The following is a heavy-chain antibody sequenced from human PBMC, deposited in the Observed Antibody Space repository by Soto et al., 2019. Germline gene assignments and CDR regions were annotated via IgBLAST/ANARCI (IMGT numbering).Heavy chain of an antibody. CDR2: IWDDGSNK. D-gene: IGHD6-6*01. CDR3: ARDVSSRAYIKKRANWIDP. CDR1: GFTFSSYG. V-gene: IGHV3-33*01. Sequence: GGSLRLSCAASGFTFSSYGMHWVRQAPGKGLEWVAVIWDDGSNKYYADSVKGRFTISRDNSKNTLYLQMNSLRAEDTAVYYCARDVSSRAYIKKRANWIDPWGQGTLVTVSS. J-gene: IGHJ5*02.